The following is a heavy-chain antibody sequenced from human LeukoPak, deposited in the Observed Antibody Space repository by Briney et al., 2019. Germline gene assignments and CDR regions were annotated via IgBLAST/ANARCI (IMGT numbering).Heavy chain of an antibody. CDR2: INPNSGGT. CDR3: ARVAGRKPDYDFWSGYLAGMDV. V-gene: IGHV1-2*02. Sequence: ASVKVSCKASGYTFTGYYMHWVRQAPGQGLEWMGWINPNSGGTNYAQKFQGRVTMTRDTSISTAYMELSRLRSDDTAVYYCARVAGRKPDYDFWSGYLAGMDVWGQGTTVTVSS. CDR1: GYTFTGYY. D-gene: IGHD3-3*01. J-gene: IGHJ6*02.